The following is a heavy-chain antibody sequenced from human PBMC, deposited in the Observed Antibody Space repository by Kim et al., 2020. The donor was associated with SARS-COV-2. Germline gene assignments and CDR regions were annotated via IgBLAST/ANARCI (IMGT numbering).Heavy chain of an antibody. D-gene: IGHD2-2*02. V-gene: IGHV3-23*01. CDR2: VSGSGANT. CDR3: AKGDCDSTTCYTADC. J-gene: IGHJ4*01. CDR1: GVTSSSYA. Sequence: GGSLRLSCAASGVTSSSYAMSWVRQAPGKGLEWVSSVSGSGANTNYADSVKGRFTISRDNSKNTLYLQMNSLRVDDTAVYYCAKGDCDSTTCYTADCWG.